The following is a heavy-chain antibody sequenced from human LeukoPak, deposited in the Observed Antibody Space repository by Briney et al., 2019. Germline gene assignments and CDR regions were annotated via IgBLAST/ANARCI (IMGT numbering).Heavy chain of an antibody. CDR2: ISGSGGST. CDR3: AKSFGSWPDAFDI. Sequence: GGSLRLSCAASGFTFSSYAMSWVRQAPGKGLEWVSAISGSGGSTYYADSVKGRFTISRDNSKNTLYLQMNSLRAEDTAVYYRAKSFGSWPDAFDIWGQGTMVTVSS. D-gene: IGHD6-13*01. CDR1: GFTFSSYA. J-gene: IGHJ3*02. V-gene: IGHV3-23*01.